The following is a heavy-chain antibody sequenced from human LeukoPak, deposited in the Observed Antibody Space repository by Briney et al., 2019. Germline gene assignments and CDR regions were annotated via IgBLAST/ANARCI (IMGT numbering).Heavy chain of an antibody. J-gene: IGHJ4*02. CDR2: MNPNSGNT. CDR1: GYTFTSYD. CDR3: ARYYGDYDLVNFGY. V-gene: IGHV1-8*01. Sequence: ASVKVSCKASGYTFTSYDINWVRQATGQGLEWMGWMNPNSGNTGYAQKFQGRVTMTRNTSISTAYMGLSSLRSEDTAVYYCARYYGDYDLVNFGYWGQGTLVTVSS. D-gene: IGHD4-17*01.